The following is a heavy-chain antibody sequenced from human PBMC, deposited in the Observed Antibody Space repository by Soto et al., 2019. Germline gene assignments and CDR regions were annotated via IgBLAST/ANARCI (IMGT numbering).Heavy chain of an antibody. CDR3: AGDNSRDYGSGLFACWFAP. CDR1: GYSFTNHY. Sequence: ESVRTSSKASGYSFTNHYMHWVRQAPGQGLEWMGLIHPTGGSTTYAQKFQGRLTLTRDTSTSTDYMELSSLGSEDTAVYYCAGDNSRDYGSGLFACWFAPWGQETLVIVSS. CDR2: IHPTGGST. D-gene: IGHD3-10*01. V-gene: IGHV1-46*01. J-gene: IGHJ5*02.